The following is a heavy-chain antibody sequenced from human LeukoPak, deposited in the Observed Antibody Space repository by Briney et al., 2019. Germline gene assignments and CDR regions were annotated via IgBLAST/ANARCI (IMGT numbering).Heavy chain of an antibody. Sequence: PSETLSLTCAVYGGSFSGYYWSWIRQPPGKGLEWIGEITHSGSTNYNPSLKSRVTISVDTSKNQFSLKLSSVTAADTAVYYCARTSYYYDSSGYYLSNYFDYWGQGTLVTVSS. CDR2: ITHSGST. CDR3: ARTSYYYDSSGYYLSNYFDY. CDR1: GGSFSGYY. J-gene: IGHJ4*02. D-gene: IGHD3-22*01. V-gene: IGHV4-34*01.